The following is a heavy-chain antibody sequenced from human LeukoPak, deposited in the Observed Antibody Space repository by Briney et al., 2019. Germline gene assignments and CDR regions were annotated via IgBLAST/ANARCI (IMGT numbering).Heavy chain of an antibody. Sequence: GVTLRLSCAASGFIFSSHAIHWVRQAPGKGLEWVAVISCDGSNQYYADSVKGRFTISRDNSKNTLDLQMNSLRVEDTAVYYCARDNVRLATANYYYYMDVWGKGTTVTVSS. D-gene: IGHD6-13*01. CDR3: ARDNVRLATANYYYYMDV. CDR1: GFIFSSHA. J-gene: IGHJ6*03. CDR2: ISCDGSNQ. V-gene: IGHV3-30*04.